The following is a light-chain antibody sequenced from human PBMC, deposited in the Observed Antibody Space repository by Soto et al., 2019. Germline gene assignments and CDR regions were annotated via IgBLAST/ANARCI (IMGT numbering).Light chain of an antibody. CDR2: GVS. Sequence: EIVLTQSPGTLSLSPGERATLSCRASQSVIGRQLAWYQHKPGQAPRLLMFGVSNRATGIPDRFTGSGSGTDFTLTISRLEPEDFAVYYCQVYGRSPPLTFGQGTKVDIK. CDR3: QVYGRSPPLT. CDR1: QSVIGRQ. J-gene: IGKJ1*01. V-gene: IGKV3-20*01.